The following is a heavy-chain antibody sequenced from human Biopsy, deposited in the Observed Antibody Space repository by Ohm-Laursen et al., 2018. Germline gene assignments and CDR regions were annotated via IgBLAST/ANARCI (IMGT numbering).Heavy chain of an antibody. J-gene: IGHJ5*02. CDR3: ARTPRDSFWSGSYKRGLWFDP. Sequence: TLSLTCSVSGGSIISYYWTWIRQPPGKGLEWIGHVYNGGITNYNPSLKSRVTISKDTSKNQFSLQLNSVTAADTAVYYCARTPRDSFWSGSYKRGLWFDPWGQGTLVIVSS. CDR2: VYNGGIT. CDR1: GGSIISYY. V-gene: IGHV4-59*01. D-gene: IGHD3-3*01.